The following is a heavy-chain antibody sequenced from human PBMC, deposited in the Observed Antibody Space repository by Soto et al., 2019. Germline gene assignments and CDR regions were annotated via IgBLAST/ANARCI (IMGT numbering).Heavy chain of an antibody. Sequence: EVQLVQSGGVVVQPGGSLRLSFAASGFTFDDYTMYWVRQPPGKGLEWVSVINWDGSRTYYADSVRGRFTNSRDNSKTSLYLQMNGLGTDDTALYYCVKGDDTGPFDYWGQGTLVTVSS. D-gene: IGHD2-8*02. V-gene: IGHV3-43*01. CDR1: GFTFDDYT. CDR3: VKGDDTGPFDY. J-gene: IGHJ4*02. CDR2: INWDGSRT.